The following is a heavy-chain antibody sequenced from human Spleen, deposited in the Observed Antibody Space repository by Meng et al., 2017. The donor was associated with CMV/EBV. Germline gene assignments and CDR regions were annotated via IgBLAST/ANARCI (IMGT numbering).Heavy chain of an antibody. CDR2: ILYSGNT. CDR1: GGPIRSAGYY. V-gene: IGHV4-39*01. J-gene: IGHJ6*02. CDR3: ARLRIPARRVQYGLDA. D-gene: IGHD6-6*01. Sequence: ESLKISCTVSGGPIRSAGYYWSWIRQPPGNGLEWIGSILYSGNTYYKSSLKSRLVILVDTSKNQFSLRLSSVTAADTAVYYCARLRIPARRVQYGLDAWGQGTTVTVSS.